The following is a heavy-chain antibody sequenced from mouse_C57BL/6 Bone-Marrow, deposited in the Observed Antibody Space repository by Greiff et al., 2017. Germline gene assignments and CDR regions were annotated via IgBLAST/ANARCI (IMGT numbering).Heavy chain of an antibody. J-gene: IGHJ4*01. V-gene: IGHV1-26*01. CDR3: ARKGYDGYTDY. Sequence: VQLQQSGPELVKPGASVKISCKASGYTFTDYYMNWVKQSHGKSLEWTGDINPNNGGTSYNQKFKGKATLTVDKSSSTAYMELRSLTSEDSAVYYCARKGYDGYTDYWGQGTSVTVSS. CDR1: GYTFTDYY. CDR2: INPNNGGT. D-gene: IGHD2-3*01.